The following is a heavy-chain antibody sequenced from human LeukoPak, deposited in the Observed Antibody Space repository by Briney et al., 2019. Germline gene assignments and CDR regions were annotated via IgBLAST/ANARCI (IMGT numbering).Heavy chain of an antibody. CDR3: ATLASTDGY. J-gene: IGHJ4*02. V-gene: IGHV3-21*01. CDR2: ISTRSSYL. D-gene: IGHD1-1*01. CDR1: GFTFSTYT. Sequence: KAGGSLRLSCAASGFTFSTYTMNWVRQAPGKGLQWVSSISTRSSYLYYADSVKGRFTISRDDAKNSLYLQLNSLRAEDTAVYYCATLASTDGYWGQGTLVTVSS.